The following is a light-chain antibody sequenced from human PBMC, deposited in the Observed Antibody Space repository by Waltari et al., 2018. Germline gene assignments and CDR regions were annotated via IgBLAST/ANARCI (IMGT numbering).Light chain of an antibody. CDR1: SSDVGGYNY. V-gene: IGLV2-14*03. J-gene: IGLJ3*02. CDR3: CSFTSRSTWV. CDR2: DVS. Sequence: QSALTQPASVSGSPGQSITISCTGTSSDVGGYNYVSWYQQHPGKVPKLLIFDVSDRPSGVSNRFSGSKSGNTASLTISGLQAEDEFHYYCCSFTSRSTWVFGGGTKLTVL.